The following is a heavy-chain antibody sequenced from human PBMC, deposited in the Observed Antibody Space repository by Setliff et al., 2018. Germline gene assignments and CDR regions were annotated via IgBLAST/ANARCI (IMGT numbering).Heavy chain of an antibody. Sequence: SETLSLTCTVSGESIRSNNWWNWVRQPPGKGLEWIGDIYQSGTTNYNPSLKSRVTISADTSKDQFSLKLISMTAADTAVYYCARGRNIAARLLDSWGQGTLVTVSS. CDR2: IYQSGTT. CDR1: GESIRSNNW. J-gene: IGHJ4*02. V-gene: IGHV4-4*02. CDR3: ARGRNIAARLLDS. D-gene: IGHD6-6*01.